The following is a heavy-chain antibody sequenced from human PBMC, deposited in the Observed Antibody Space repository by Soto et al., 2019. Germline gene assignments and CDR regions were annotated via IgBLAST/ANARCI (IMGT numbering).Heavy chain of an antibody. V-gene: IGHV3-23*01. D-gene: IGHD2-21*01. Sequence: EVQLLESGGGLVQPGGSLRLSCTASGFTLSSYAINWVRRAPGKGLEWVSATTGGAGLTYYADSVKGRFSVSSDSPGNPLYLLLNSLRPEDAAVYSCAKVDRGSVARPTRLDPWGQGTLVTVSS. CDR1: GFTLSSYA. CDR2: TTGGAGLT. CDR3: AKVDRGSVARPTRLDP. J-gene: IGHJ5*02.